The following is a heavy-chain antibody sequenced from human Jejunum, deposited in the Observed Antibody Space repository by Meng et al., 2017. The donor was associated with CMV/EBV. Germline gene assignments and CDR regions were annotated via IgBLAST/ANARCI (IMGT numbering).Heavy chain of an antibody. D-gene: IGHD5-18*01. J-gene: IGHJ4*02. CDR3: TRQGIQLWSFDY. Sequence: GGSGFTFSDYSMNWVRQAPGKGLEWVSSISSSATYTYYADSVRGRFTISRDNAQNAVYLQMNSLRAEDTAVYYCTRQGIQLWSFDYWSQGTLVTVSS. CDR1: GFTFSDYS. CDR2: ISSSATYT. V-gene: IGHV3-21*01.